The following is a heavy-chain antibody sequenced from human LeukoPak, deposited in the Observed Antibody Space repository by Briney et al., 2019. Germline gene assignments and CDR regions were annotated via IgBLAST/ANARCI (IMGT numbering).Heavy chain of an antibody. Sequence: SETLSLTCTVSGGSISSYYWSWIRQPPGKGLEWIGYICTSGSTNYNPSLKSRVTISVDTSKNQFSLKLSSVTAADTAVYYCARQSRGTWYFDLWGRGTLVTVSS. V-gene: IGHV4-4*09. CDR1: GGSISSYY. CDR3: ARQSRGTWYFDL. CDR2: ICTSGST. J-gene: IGHJ2*01. D-gene: IGHD3-16*01.